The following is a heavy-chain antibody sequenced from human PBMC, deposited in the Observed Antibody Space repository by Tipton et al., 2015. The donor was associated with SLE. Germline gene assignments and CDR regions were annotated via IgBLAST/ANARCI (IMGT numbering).Heavy chain of an antibody. Sequence: TLSLTCAVSGYSISSGYYWGWIRQPPGKGLEWIGSIYHSGSTYYNPSLKSRVTISVDTSKNQFSLKLSSVTAADTAVYYCAKGSPWLDPWGHGTLVTVSS. V-gene: IGHV4-38-2*01. D-gene: IGHD3-10*01. CDR3: AKGSPWLDP. J-gene: IGHJ5*02. CDR2: IYHSGST. CDR1: GYSISSGYY.